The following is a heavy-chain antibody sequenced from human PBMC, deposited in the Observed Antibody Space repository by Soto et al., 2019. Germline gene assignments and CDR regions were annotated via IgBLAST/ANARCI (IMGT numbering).Heavy chain of an antibody. CDR2: VYYTGST. D-gene: IGHD3-16*01. Sequence: ASETLSLTCSVSGGSISSSSYYWGWIRQPPGKGLEWIGSVYYTGSTYYNPSLKSRVAISVEMSKTQFSLKLSSVTAADTALYYCARHVLGGFYYGMDVWGQGTTVTAP. CDR3: ARHVLGGFYYGMDV. V-gene: IGHV4-39*01. CDR1: GGSISSSSYY. J-gene: IGHJ6*02.